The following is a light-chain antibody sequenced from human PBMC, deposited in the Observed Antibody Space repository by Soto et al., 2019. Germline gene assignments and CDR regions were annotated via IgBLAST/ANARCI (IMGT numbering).Light chain of an antibody. Sequence: QSVLTQPPSVSGAPGQRVTISFTGSSSNIGAGYGVHWYQRLPGAAPKLLIYGNKNRPSGVPDRFSGSKSGTSASLVITDLQTEDEADYYCQSYDTRLSGPVVFGGGTKLTVL. CDR1: SSNIGAGYG. CDR2: GNK. J-gene: IGLJ2*01. CDR3: QSYDTRLSGPVV. V-gene: IGLV1-40*01.